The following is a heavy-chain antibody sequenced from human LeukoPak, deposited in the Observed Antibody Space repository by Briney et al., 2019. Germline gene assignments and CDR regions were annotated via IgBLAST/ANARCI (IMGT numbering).Heavy chain of an antibody. V-gene: IGHV3-20*01. CDR3: ARVYYYDSSGYSDY. CDR1: GFTFDDYG. D-gene: IGHD3-22*01. Sequence: GGSLRLSCAASGFTFDDYGMSWVRQAPGKGLEWVSGINWNGGSTGYADSVKGRFTISRDNAKNSLYLQMNSLRAEDTALYHCARVYYYDSSGYSDYWGQGTLVTVSS. J-gene: IGHJ4*02. CDR2: INWNGGST.